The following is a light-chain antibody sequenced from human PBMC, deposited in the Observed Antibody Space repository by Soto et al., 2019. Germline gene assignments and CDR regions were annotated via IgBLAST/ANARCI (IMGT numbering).Light chain of an antibody. CDR1: SSDVGGYTY. Sequence: QSALTQPPSASGSPGQSVTISCTGTSSDVGGYTYVSWYQQHPGKAPKLIIYDVNKRPSGVPDRFSGSKSGNTASLTVSGLQAEDEANYYCSSYATSSNLVFGGGTKLTVL. J-gene: IGLJ2*01. CDR3: SSYATSSNLV. CDR2: DVN. V-gene: IGLV2-8*01.